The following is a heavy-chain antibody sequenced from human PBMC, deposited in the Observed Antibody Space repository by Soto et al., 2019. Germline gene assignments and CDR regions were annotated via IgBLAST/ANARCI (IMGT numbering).Heavy chain of an antibody. J-gene: IGHJ6*02. Sequence: GASVKVSCKSYVYTFTSYAMHCVRQAPGQRLERMGWINAGNGNTKYSQKFQGRVTITRDTSASTAYMELSSLRSEDTAVYYCARYYSSSWYHGSGYFYYCKDVWGQGTTDTVSS. CDR3: ARYYSSSWYHGSGYFYYCKDV. CDR1: VYTFTSYA. V-gene: IGHV1-3*01. D-gene: IGHD6-13*01. CDR2: INAGNGNT.